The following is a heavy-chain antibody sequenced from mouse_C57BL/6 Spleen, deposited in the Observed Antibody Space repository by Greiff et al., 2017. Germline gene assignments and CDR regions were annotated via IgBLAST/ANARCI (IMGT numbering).Heavy chain of an antibody. D-gene: IGHD2-4*01. CDR2: IYPSDSET. Sequence: QVQLQQPGAELVRPGSSVKLSCKASGYTFTSYWMDWVKQRPGQGLEWIGNIYPSDSETHYNQKFKDKATLTVDKSSSTAYMQLSSLTSEDSAVYYCARKEYDYDGFAYWGQGTLVTVSA. V-gene: IGHV1-61*01. CDR1: GYTFTSYW. CDR3: ARKEYDYDGFAY. J-gene: IGHJ3*01.